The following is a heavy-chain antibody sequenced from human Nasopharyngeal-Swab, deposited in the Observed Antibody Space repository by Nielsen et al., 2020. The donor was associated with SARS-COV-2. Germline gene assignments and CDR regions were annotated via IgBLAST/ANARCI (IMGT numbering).Heavy chain of an antibody. CDR2: ISSSSSST. CDR3: ARVGKLYSSSPRNYMDV. D-gene: IGHD6-6*01. V-gene: IGHV3-64*01. Sequence: WIRQPPGKGLECVSYISSSSSSTYYANSVKGRFTISRDNSKNTLYLQMGSLRAEDMAVYYCARVGKLYSSSPRNYMDVWGKGTTVTVSS. J-gene: IGHJ6*03.